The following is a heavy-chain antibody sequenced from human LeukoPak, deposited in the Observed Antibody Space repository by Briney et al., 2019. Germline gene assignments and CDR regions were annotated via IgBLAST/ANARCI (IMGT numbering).Heavy chain of an antibody. V-gene: IGHV3-9*01. CDR3: AKDFSGSYYHAFDI. CDR2: ISWNSGSI. D-gene: IGHD1-26*01. J-gene: IGHJ3*02. Sequence: GGSLRLSCAASGFTFDDYAMHWVRQAPGKGLEWVSGISWNSGSIGYADSVKGRFAISRDNAKNSLYLQMNSLRAEDTALYYCAKDFSGSYYHAFDIWGQGTMVTVSS. CDR1: GFTFDDYA.